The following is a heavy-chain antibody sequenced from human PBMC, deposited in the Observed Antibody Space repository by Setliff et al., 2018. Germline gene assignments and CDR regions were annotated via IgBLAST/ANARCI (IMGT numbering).Heavy chain of an antibody. Sequence: LRLSCAASGFNFNLYNMNWVRQAPGKGLEWVSYIISNSLTIHYADSVRGRFTVTRDNAKNSLYLQMDSLKVEDTAVYYCGSLTDGQHWGQGALVTVSS. CDR2: IISNSLTI. CDR1: GFNFNLYN. CDR3: GSLTDGQH. V-gene: IGHV3-48*03. J-gene: IGHJ1*01. D-gene: IGHD3-9*01.